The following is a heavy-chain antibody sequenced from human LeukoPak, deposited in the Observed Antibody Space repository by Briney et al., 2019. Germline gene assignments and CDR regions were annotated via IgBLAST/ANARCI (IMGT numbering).Heavy chain of an antibody. CDR1: GGSISSGSYY. V-gene: IGHV4-61*02. D-gene: IGHD6-6*01. CDR2: IYTSGST. J-gene: IGHJ6*03. CDR3: AREEYSSSNRQTDYYYYYMDV. Sequence: SETLSLTCTVSGGSISSGSYYWSWIRQPAGKGLEWIGRIYTSGSTNYNPSLKSRVTISVDTSKNQFSLKLSSVTAADAAVYYCAREEYSSSNRQTDYYYYYMDVWGKGTTVTVSS.